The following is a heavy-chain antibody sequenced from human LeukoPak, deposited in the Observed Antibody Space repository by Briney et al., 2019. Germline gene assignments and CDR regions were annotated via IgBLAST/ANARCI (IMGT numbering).Heavy chain of an antibody. J-gene: IGHJ4*02. CDR3: AREGGITIFGVVTNSNFDY. Sequence: SETLSLTCTVSGGSISSGSYYWSWIRQPAGKGLEWIGRIYTSGSTNYNPSLKSRVTISVDTSKNQFSLKLSSVTAADTAVYYCAREGGITIFGVVTNSNFDYWGQGTPVTVSS. V-gene: IGHV4-61*02. CDR1: GGSISSGSYY. CDR2: IYTSGST. D-gene: IGHD3-3*01.